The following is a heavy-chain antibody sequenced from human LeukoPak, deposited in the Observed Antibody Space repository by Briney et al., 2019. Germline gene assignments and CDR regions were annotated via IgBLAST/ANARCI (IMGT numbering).Heavy chain of an antibody. Sequence: SGTLSLTCAVSGGSISSSNWWSWVRQPPGRGPEWIGEIYHSGSTNYNPSLKSRVTISVDTSKNQFSLKLSSVTAADTAVYYCARGPPGSGRKNWFDPWGQGTLVTVSS. V-gene: IGHV4-4*02. D-gene: IGHD2-15*01. J-gene: IGHJ5*02. CDR2: IYHSGST. CDR1: GGSISSSNW. CDR3: ARGPPGSGRKNWFDP.